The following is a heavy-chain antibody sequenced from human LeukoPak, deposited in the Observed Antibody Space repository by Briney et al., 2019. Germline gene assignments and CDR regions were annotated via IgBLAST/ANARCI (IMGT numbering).Heavy chain of an antibody. Sequence: GGSLRLSCAASGFTFSSYAMSWVRQAPGKGLEWVSAISGSGGSTYHADSVKGRFTISRDNSKNTLYLQMNSLRAEDTAVYYCAKDVDYYYDSSGYYCTFDYWGQGTLVTVSS. J-gene: IGHJ4*02. CDR3: AKDVDYYYDSSGYYCTFDY. CDR2: ISGSGGST. V-gene: IGHV3-23*01. D-gene: IGHD3-22*01. CDR1: GFTFSSYA.